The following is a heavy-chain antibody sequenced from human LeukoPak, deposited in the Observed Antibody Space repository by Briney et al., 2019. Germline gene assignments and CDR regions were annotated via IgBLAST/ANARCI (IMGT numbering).Heavy chain of an antibody. CDR2: IYYSGST. V-gene: IGHV4-61*10. CDR3: ARGPNYYDSSGYYHFDY. CDR1: GTSIRSGSYY. J-gene: IGHJ4*02. Sequence: PSQTLSLTCTVTGTSIRSGSYYWNWIRQAAGKGLEWIGYIYYSGSTNYNPSLKSRVTISVDTSKNQFSLKLSSVTAADTAVYYCARGPNYYDSSGYYHFDYWGQGTLVTVSS. D-gene: IGHD3-22*01.